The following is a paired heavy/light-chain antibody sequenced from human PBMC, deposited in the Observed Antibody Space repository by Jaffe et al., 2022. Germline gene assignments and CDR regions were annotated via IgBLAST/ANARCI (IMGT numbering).Heavy chain of an antibody. CDR3: AKWLEYSGYDYVGGFDY. CDR1: GFTFSSYG. CDR2: ISYDGSNK. Sequence: QVQLVESGGGVVQPGRSLRLSCAASGFTFSSYGMHWVRQAPGKGLEWVAVISYDGSNKYYADSVKGRFTISRDNSKNTLYLQMNSLRAEDTAVYYCAKWLEYSGYDYVGGFDYWGQGTLVTVSS. J-gene: IGHJ4*02. D-gene: IGHD5-12*01. V-gene: IGHV3-30*18.
Light chain of an antibody. V-gene: IGKV1-5*03. CDR2: KAS. CDR3: QQYNSYPIT. Sequence: DIQMTQSPSTLSASVGDRVTITCRASQSISSWLAWYQQKPGKAPKLLIYKASSLESGVPSRFSGSGSGTEFTLTISSLQPDDFATYYCQQYNSYPITFGQGTRLEIK. CDR1: QSISSW. J-gene: IGKJ5*01.